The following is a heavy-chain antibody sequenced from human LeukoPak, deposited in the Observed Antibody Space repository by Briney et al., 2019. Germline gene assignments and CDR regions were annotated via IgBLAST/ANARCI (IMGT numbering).Heavy chain of an antibody. CDR2: IYYSGST. Sequence: SETLSLTCTVSGGSISSYYWSWIRQPPGKGLEWIGYIYYSGSTNYNPSLKSRVTISVDTSKNQFSLKLSSVTAADTAVYYCARRISIAARPADWFDPWGRGTLVTVSS. CDR1: GGSISSYY. CDR3: ARRISIAARPADWFDP. D-gene: IGHD6-6*01. V-gene: IGHV4-59*01. J-gene: IGHJ5*02.